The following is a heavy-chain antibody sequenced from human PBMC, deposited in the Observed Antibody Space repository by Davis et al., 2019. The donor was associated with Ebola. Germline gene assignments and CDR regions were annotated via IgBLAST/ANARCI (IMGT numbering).Heavy chain of an antibody. CDR1: GFTFSSYS. CDR3: AREHSSGFGAFDI. CDR2: ISSSSSYI. J-gene: IGHJ3*02. D-gene: IGHD3-22*01. Sequence: PGGSLRLSCAASGFTFSSYSMNWVRQAPGKGLEWVSSISSSSSYIYYADSVKGRFTISRDNAKNSLYLQMNSLRAEDTAVYYCAREHSSGFGAFDIWGQGTMVTVSS. V-gene: IGHV3-21*01.